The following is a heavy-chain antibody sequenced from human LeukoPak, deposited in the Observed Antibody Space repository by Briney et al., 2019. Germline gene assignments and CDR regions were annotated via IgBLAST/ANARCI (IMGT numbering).Heavy chain of an antibody. J-gene: IGHJ5*01. CDR2: IYTSGST. CDR3: AREHIRSTISDS. D-gene: IGHD5/OR15-5a*01. V-gene: IGHV4-61*02. Sequence: SQTLSLTCTVSGGSISSGSYYWSWIRQPAGKGLEWIGRIYTSGSTNYNPSLKSRVTVSVDTSKNQFSLKLSSVTAADTAVYYCAREHIRSTISDSWGQGTLVTVSS. CDR1: GGSISSGSYY.